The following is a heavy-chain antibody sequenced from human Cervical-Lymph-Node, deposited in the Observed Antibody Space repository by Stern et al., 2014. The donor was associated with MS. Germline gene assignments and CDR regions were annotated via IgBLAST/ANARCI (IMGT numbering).Heavy chain of an antibody. CDR2: ISRGGTSV. CDR3: VRDLCKSRICYTFDY. J-gene: IGHJ4*02. D-gene: IGHD2-15*01. CDR1: GFTFSDYY. Sequence: QVQLVQSGGGLVKAGGSLRLSCAASGFTFSDYYMSWIRQAPGKGLEWVSYISRGGTSVYYAESVEGRFTISRDNAKNSLFLQMNSLRAEDTAIYYCVRDLCKSRICYTFDYWGQGTPVTVSS. V-gene: IGHV3-11*01.